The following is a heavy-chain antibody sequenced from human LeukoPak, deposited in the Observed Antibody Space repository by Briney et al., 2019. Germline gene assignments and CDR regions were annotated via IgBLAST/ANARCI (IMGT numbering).Heavy chain of an antibody. CDR1: GFTFSAYG. V-gene: IGHV3-30*02. CDR3: ARDVTMVRGDDY. J-gene: IGHJ4*02. D-gene: IGHD3-10*01. CDR2: IRYDGSNK. Sequence: GGSLRLSCAASGFTFSAYGMHWVRQAPGKGLEWVAFIRYDGSNKYYVDSVKGRFTISRDNAKNSLYLQMNSLRAEDTAVYYCARDVTMVRGDDYWGQGTLVTVSS.